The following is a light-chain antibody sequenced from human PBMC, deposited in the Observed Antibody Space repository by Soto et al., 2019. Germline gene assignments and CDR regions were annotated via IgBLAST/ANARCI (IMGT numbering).Light chain of an antibody. CDR1: QSISSW. CDR2: DVS. V-gene: IGKV1-5*01. CDR3: QQYNTFWT. Sequence: NQLTESSSSVSPSVGDRVTITCRASQSISSWLAWYQQKPGKAPKLLIYDVSSLESGVPSRFSGSGSGTEFTLTISSLQPDDFATYYCQQYNTFWTFGQGTKVDIK. J-gene: IGKJ1*01.